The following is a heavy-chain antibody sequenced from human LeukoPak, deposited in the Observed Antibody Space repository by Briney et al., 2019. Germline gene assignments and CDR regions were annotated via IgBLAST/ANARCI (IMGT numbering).Heavy chain of an antibody. CDR2: ISYDGSNK. Sequence: GGSLRLSCAASGFTFSTSIMHWVRQAPGKGLEWVAVISYDGSNKYYADSVKGRFTISRDNSKNTLYLQMNSLRAEGTAVYYCAKIGTWGQGTLVTVSS. CDR3: AKIGT. CDR1: GFTFSTSI. V-gene: IGHV3-30*18. J-gene: IGHJ4*02.